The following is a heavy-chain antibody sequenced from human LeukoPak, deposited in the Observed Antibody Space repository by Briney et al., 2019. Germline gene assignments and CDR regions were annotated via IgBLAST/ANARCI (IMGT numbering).Heavy chain of an antibody. J-gene: IGHJ4*02. CDR3: TRVGYIDEGIDY. CDR2: IKQDGSKK. Sequence: GGSLRLSCVASGFPFSSYWMTWVREAPGEGLEWVANIKQDGSKKSYVDSVKGRFTISRDNAKNSLYLQMNSLRAEDTAIYYCTRVGYIDEGIDYWGQGTLVTVSS. V-gene: IGHV3-7*04. CDR1: GFPFSSYW. D-gene: IGHD5-24*01.